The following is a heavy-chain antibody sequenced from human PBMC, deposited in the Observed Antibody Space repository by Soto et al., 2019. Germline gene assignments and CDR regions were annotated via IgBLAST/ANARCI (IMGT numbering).Heavy chain of an antibody. D-gene: IGHD3-3*01. CDR1: GFTVSNYT. Sequence: PRGALALICTAAGFTVSNYTMHWVRQAPGKGLEWVALISYDEIDKYYADAVKGRFTISRDNSKNTLYLQMDSLRAEDTAVYYCAGCLWSSDYWGHLTPVPVSS. V-gene: IGHV3-30*04. CDR3: AGCLWSSDY. CDR2: ISYDEIDK. J-gene: IGHJ4*01.